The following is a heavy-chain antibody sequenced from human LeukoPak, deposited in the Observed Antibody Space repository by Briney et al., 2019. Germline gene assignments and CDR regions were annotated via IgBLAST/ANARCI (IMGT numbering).Heavy chain of an antibody. CDR1: GFTFSSYA. CDR2: ISYDGSNK. CDR3: ARPPRYGSGSYYNDFDY. Sequence: GGSLRLSCAASGFTFSSYAMHWVRQAPGKGLEWVAVISYDGSNKYYADSVKGRFTISRDNSKNTLYLQMNSLRAEDTAVYYCARPPRYGSGSYYNDFDYWGQGTLVTVSS. V-gene: IGHV3-30*04. J-gene: IGHJ4*02. D-gene: IGHD3-10*01.